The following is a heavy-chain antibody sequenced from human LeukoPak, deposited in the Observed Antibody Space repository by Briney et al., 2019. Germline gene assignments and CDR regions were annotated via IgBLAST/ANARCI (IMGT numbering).Heavy chain of an antibody. J-gene: IGHJ4*02. V-gene: IGHV3-23*01. CDR2: ISGSGDRT. CDR3: AKGLSASCYSGLGY. Sequence: GGSLRLSCAASGFTFSSYSMNWVRQAPGKGLEWVSVISGSGDRTYYASSVKGRFTISRDDSKNTLYLQMNNLRAEDTAVYYCAKGLSASCYSGLGYWGQGTLVTVSS. CDR1: GFTFSSYS. D-gene: IGHD2-15*01.